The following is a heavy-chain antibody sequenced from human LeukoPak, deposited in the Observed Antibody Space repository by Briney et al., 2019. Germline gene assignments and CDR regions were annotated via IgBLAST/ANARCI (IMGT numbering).Heavy chain of an antibody. CDR1: EFIFSSYT. Sequence: GRSLRLSCAASEFIFSSYTMHWVRQAPGKGLEWVAVISYDGSNKYYADSVKGRFTISRDNSKNTLYLQMNSLRAEDTAVYYCAREVVPAAIDYWGQGTLVTVSS. D-gene: IGHD2-2*01. CDR2: ISYDGSNK. V-gene: IGHV3-30-3*01. CDR3: AREVVPAAIDY. J-gene: IGHJ4*02.